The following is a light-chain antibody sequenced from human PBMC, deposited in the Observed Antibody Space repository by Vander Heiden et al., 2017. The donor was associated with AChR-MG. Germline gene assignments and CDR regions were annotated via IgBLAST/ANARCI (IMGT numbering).Light chain of an antibody. CDR1: SSNLGAGYN. CDR2: DNT. V-gene: IGLV1-40*01. J-gene: IGLJ3*02. Sequence: QSVLTQPPSVSGAPGQMVTISCTGSSSNLGAGYNVHWYQQFPGTAPKVLIYDNTNRLSGVPDRFSGSKSGTSASLAITGLQAEDEADYYCQSYDSSLGGWVFGGGTKLTVL. CDR3: QSYDSSLGGWV.